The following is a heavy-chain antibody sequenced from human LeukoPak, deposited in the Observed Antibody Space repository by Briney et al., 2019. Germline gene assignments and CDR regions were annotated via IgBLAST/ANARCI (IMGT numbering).Heavy chain of an antibody. CDR2: VYYSGTT. D-gene: IGHD4-23*01. CDR3: ARVGVDYSGNIIKYYFDY. CDR1: GGSISSYY. V-gene: IGHV4-59*01. Sequence: SETLSLTCTVSGGSISSYYWSWIRQPPGKGLEWIGYVYYSGTTNYNPSLKSRVIISVDTSKNQFSLKLSPVIAADTAVYYCARVGVDYSGNIIKYYFDYWGQGTLVTVSS. J-gene: IGHJ4*02.